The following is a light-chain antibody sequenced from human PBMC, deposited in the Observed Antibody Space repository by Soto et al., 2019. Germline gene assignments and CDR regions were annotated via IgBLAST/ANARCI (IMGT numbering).Light chain of an antibody. Sequence: QSVLTQPPSASGSPGQSVTISCTGNSKDVGGYNYVSWYQQHPGKAPKLMIYEVNKRPSGVPDRFSGSKSGNTASLTVSGLQAEDEADYYCSSFAVSNSFVFGTGTKVTV. CDR3: SSFAVSNSFV. CDR2: EVN. V-gene: IGLV2-8*01. CDR1: SKDVGGYNY. J-gene: IGLJ1*01.